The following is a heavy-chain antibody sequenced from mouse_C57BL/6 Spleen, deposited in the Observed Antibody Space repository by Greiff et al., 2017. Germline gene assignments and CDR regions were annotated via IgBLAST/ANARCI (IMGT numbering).Heavy chain of an antibody. CDR2: IYPGDGDT. CDR1: GYAFSSSW. V-gene: IGHV1-82*01. CDR3: ARYGTTPHYFDY. J-gene: IGHJ2*01. Sequence: QVQLQQSGPELVKPGASVKISCKASGYAFSSSWMNWVKQRPGKGLEWIGRIYPGDGDTNYNGKFKGKATLTADKSSSTAYMQLSSLTSEDSAVYFCARYGTTPHYFDYWGQGTTLTVSS. D-gene: IGHD1-1*01.